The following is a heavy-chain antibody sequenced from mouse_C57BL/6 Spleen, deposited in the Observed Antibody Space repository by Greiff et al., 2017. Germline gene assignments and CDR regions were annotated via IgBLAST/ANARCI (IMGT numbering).Heavy chain of an antibody. CDR1: GFTFTDYY. V-gene: IGHV7-3*01. D-gene: IGHD2-12*01. CDR2: IRNKANGYTT. CDR3: ARGLRRDYAMDY. J-gene: IGHJ4*01. Sequence: EVQLVESGGGLVQPGGSLSLSCAASGFTFTDYYMSWVRQPPGKALEWLGFIRNKANGYTTDSSASVKGRFTISRDNSQSILYLQMNALRAEDSATYYCARGLRRDYAMDYWGQGTSVTVSS.